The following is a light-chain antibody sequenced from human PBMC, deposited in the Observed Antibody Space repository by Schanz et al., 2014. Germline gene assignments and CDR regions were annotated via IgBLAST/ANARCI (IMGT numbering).Light chain of an antibody. CDR3: QQRSNWPWT. Sequence: DIVVTQSPATLSLSPGERATLSCRSSQNVGTYLAWYQHKPGQAPRLLIYGASTRATGIPDRFSGSGSGTDFILTISRLEPEECAVYYCQQRSNWPWTFGQGTKV. V-gene: IGKV3-11*01. CDR1: QNVGTY. J-gene: IGKJ1*01. CDR2: GAS.